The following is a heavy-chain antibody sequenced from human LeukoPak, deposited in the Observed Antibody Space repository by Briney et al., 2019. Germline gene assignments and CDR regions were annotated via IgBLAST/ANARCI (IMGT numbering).Heavy chain of an antibody. J-gene: IGHJ4*02. CDR1: GFFFNTYW. V-gene: IGHV3-74*01. Sequence: PGGSLRLSCAASGFFFNTYWMHWVRQAPGKGLVWVSRINSDGSKTSHADSVKGRFTISRDNAKNTLYLQMNGLRAEDTAVYYCAREGSLEYYSGYWGRGTLVTVSS. CDR3: AREGSLEYYSGY. CDR2: INSDGSKT. D-gene: IGHD3-10*01.